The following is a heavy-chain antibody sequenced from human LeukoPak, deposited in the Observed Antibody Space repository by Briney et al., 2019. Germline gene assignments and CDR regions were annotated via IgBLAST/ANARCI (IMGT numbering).Heavy chain of an antibody. CDR3: AKVPVGILYFHEYFQH. CDR2: ISGSGGSA. D-gene: IGHD2-15*01. Sequence: PGGSLRLSXAASGFTFSSYAMSWVRQAPGKGLKWVSAISGSGGSAYYADSVKGRFTISRDNSKNTLYLQMNSLRAEDTAVYYCAKVPVGILYFHEYFQHWGQGTLVTVSS. V-gene: IGHV3-23*01. J-gene: IGHJ1*01. CDR1: GFTFSSYA.